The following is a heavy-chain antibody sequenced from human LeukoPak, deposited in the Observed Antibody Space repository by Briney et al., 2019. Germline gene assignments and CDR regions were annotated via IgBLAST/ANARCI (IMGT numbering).Heavy chain of an antibody. CDR2: INHSGST. Sequence: SETLSLTCAVYGGSFSGYYWSWIRQPPGKGLEWIGEINHSGSTNYNPSLKSRVTISVDTSKNQFSLKLSSVIAADTAVYYCAREWGGDFDYWGQGTLVTVSS. J-gene: IGHJ4*02. CDR3: AREWGGDFDY. CDR1: GGSFSGYY. V-gene: IGHV4-34*01. D-gene: IGHD1-26*01.